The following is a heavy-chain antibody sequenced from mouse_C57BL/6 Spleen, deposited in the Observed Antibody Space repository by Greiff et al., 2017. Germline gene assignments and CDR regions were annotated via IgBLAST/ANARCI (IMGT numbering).Heavy chain of an antibody. CDR2: IDPENGDT. J-gene: IGHJ3*01. CDR1: GFNIKDDY. V-gene: IGHV14-4*01. CDR3: TRGFAY. Sequence: EVQLQQPGAELVRPGASVKLSCTASGFNIKDDYMHWVKQRPEQGLEWIGWIDPENGDTEYAPKFQGKATITADTSSITAYLLLSSLTAEDTAVYYCTRGFAYWGQGTLVTVSA.